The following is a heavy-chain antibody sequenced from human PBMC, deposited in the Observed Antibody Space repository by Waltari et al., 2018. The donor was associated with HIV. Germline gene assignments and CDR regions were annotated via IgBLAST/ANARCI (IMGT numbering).Heavy chain of an antibody. J-gene: IGHJ5*02. D-gene: IGHD6-13*01. CDR1: GDSVTSSGFY. CDR2: IYFTGAT. V-gene: IGHV4-39*01. Sequence: QLQLQESGPGLVKPSETLSLTCTVSGDSVTSSGFYWGWIRQPPGKGLEWIGAIYFTGATFDNPSLKSRVTISVDTSMNQFSLKLTSVTAADRAVYYCARRHSSWSWFDPWGQGTLVTVSS. CDR3: ARRHSSWSWFDP.